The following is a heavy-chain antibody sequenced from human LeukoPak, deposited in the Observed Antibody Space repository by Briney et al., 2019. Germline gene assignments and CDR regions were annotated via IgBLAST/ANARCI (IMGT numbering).Heavy chain of an antibody. CDR3: ARDYYYYGMEV. Sequence: GGSLRLSCAAAGFSFSSYAMHWVRQAPGKGLEWVAVISYDGSNKYYADSVKGRFTISRDNSKNTLYLQMNRLRAEDTAVYYCARDYYYYGMEVWGQGTTVTVSS. CDR2: ISYDGSNK. J-gene: IGHJ6*02. CDR1: GFSFSSYA. V-gene: IGHV3-30-3*01.